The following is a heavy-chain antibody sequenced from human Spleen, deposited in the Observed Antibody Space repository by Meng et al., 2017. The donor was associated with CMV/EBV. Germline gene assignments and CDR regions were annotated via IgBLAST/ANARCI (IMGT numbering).Heavy chain of an antibody. CDR1: GFTFSSYA. CDR2: ISGSGGST. D-gene: IGHD3-3*01. V-gene: IGHV3-23*01. Sequence: GESLKISCAASGFTFSSYAMSWVRQAPGKGLEWVSAISGSGGSTYYADSVKGRFTISRDNSKNTLYLQMNSLRAEDTAVYYCAKEGIFGVVIRGWFDPWGQGTLVTVSS. CDR3: AKEGIFGVVIRGWFDP. J-gene: IGHJ5*02.